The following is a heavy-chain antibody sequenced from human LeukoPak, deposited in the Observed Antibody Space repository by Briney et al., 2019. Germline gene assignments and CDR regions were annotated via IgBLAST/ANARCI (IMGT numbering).Heavy chain of an antibody. Sequence: ASVKVSCKASGYTLTDYGFIWVRQAPGQGLEWMGWISTYNGYTNYAQKFQGRVTLTTDTSTSTAYMELRSLRSDDTAVYYCARAARQRNWFDPWGQGTLVTVSS. CDR3: ARAARQRNWFDP. CDR2: ISTYNGYT. D-gene: IGHD6-6*01. V-gene: IGHV1-18*01. J-gene: IGHJ5*02. CDR1: GYTLTDYG.